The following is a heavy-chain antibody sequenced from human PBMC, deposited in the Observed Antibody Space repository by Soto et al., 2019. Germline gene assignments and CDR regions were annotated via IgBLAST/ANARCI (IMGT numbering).Heavy chain of an antibody. V-gene: IGHV4-4*02. CDR3: ERSMRSYYLDL. Sequence: WDTLSLTCSFSVFSITSIDCCTWVRQFPGEGLEWIGDIYHVGITSYNPSLKIRVNISVDKSKNHFSLNVTSVTAEDTAVYYCERSMRSYYLDLWASGTKVNVSS. D-gene: IGHD1-26*01. CDR2: IYHVGIT. CDR1: VFSITSIDC. J-gene: IGHJ2*01.